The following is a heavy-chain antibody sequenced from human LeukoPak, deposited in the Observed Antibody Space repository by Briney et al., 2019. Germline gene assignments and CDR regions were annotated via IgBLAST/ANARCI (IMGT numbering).Heavy chain of an antibody. CDR2: IYSRGGT. CDR1: GASIGSSYY. V-gene: IGHV4-39*01. CDR3: VRRIAMGSPLYD. J-gene: IGHJ4*02. Sequence: SETLSLTCTVSGASIGSSYYWGWIRQSPGKGLEWIASIYSRGGTYYNPSLKSRVTISVDATKNVCSLKLTSVAAAETAVYYCVRRIAMGSPLYDWGQGTLVTVSA. D-gene: IGHD6-13*01.